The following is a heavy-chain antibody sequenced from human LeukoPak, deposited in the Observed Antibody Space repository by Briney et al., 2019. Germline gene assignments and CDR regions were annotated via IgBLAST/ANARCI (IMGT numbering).Heavy chain of an antibody. CDR3: ARHRDSSGFPAAFDL. V-gene: IGHV5-10-1*01. D-gene: IGHD3-22*01. J-gene: IGHJ3*01. CDR1: GYSFTSYW. Sequence: RESLRISCKGSGYSFTSYWISWVRQMPGKGLEWMGRIDPSDSYTNYSPSFQGHVTISADKSISTAYLQWSSLKASDTAMYYCARHRDSSGFPAAFDLWGQGTLVTVSS. CDR2: IDPSDSYT.